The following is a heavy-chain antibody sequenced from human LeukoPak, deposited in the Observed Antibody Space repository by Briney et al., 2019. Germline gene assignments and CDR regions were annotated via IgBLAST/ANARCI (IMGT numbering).Heavy chain of an antibody. CDR1: GFTFNDYW. CDR2: INTDGSST. J-gene: IGHJ5*02. Sequence: GGSLRLSCAASGFTFNDYWMHWVRQAPGKGMLWVSRINTDGSSTSYADSVKGRFTITRDNAKNMVYLQMNSLRGEDTAVYYCARENFDPWGQGTQVTVSS. CDR3: ARENFDP. V-gene: IGHV3-74*01.